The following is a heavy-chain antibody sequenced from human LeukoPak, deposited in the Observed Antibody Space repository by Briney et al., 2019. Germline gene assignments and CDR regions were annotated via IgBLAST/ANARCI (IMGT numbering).Heavy chain of an antibody. Sequence: GGSLRLSCAASGFTFSSYAMYWVRQAPGKGLEWVGHIKTDGSETYYLDSLKGRISISRDNTNNALYLQMNSLRVEDTAVYYCVKNDGWFHLAQWGQGTLVTVSS. CDR3: VKNDGWFHLAQ. V-gene: IGHV3-7*03. CDR1: GFTFSSYA. J-gene: IGHJ4*02. D-gene: IGHD6-19*01. CDR2: IKTDGSET.